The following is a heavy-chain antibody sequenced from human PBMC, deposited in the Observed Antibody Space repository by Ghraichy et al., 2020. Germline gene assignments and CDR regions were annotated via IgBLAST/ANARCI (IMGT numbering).Heavy chain of an antibody. J-gene: IGHJ5*02. V-gene: IGHV4-39*07. CDR1: GGSISSSSYY. CDR2: IYYSGST. Sequence: SETLSLTCTVSGGSISSSSYYWGWIRQPPGKGLEWIGSIYYSGSTYYNASLKSRVTISVDTSKNQFSLKLSSVTAADTAVYYCARSVQYYDVWSGYPPARFDPWGQGTLVTVSS. D-gene: IGHD3-3*01. CDR3: ARSVQYYDVWSGYPPARFDP.